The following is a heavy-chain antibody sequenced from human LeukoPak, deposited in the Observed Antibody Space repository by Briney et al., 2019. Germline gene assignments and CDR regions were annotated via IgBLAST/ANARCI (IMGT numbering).Heavy chain of an antibody. D-gene: IGHD2-15*01. J-gene: IGHJ1*01. CDR1: GFTFSSYS. V-gene: IGHV3-48*01. Sequence: GGSLRLSCAASGFTFSSYSMNWVRQALGKGLEWVSYISSSSSTIYYADSVKGRFTISRDNAKNSLYLQMNSLRAEDTAVYYCARDCGGSSPNYFQHWGQGTLVTVSS. CDR3: ARDCGGSSPNYFQH. CDR2: ISSSSSTI.